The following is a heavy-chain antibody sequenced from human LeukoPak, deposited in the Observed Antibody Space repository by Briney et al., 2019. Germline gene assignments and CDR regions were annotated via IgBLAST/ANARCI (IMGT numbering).Heavy chain of an antibody. CDR1: GYTFTGYG. CDR3: ARAKERAIWGSYRANWFDP. V-gene: IGHV1-18*01. D-gene: IGHD3-16*02. J-gene: IGHJ5*02. CDR2: ISAYNGNT. Sequence: ASVKVSCKASGYTFTGYGISWVRQAPGQGLEWMGWISAYNGNTNYAQKLQGRVTMTTDTSTSTAYMGLRSLRSDDTAVYYCARAKERAIWGSYRANWFDPWGQGTLVTVSS.